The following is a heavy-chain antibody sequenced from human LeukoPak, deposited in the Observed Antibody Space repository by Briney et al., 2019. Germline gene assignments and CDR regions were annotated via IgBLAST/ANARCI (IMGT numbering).Heavy chain of an antibody. CDR2: ISGSGGST. Sequence: PGGSLRLSCAASGFTFSSYAMSWVRQAPGKGLEWVSAISGSGGSTYYADSVKGRFTISRDNSKNTLYLQMNSLRAEDTAVYYGAKDSGSSSGPPLDFDYWGQGTLVTVSS. CDR1: GFTFSSYA. J-gene: IGHJ4*02. CDR3: AKDSGSSSGPPLDFDY. D-gene: IGHD3-22*01. V-gene: IGHV3-23*01.